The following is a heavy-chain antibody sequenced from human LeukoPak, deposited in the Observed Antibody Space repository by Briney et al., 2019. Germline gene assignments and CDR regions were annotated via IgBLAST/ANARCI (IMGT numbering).Heavy chain of an antibody. J-gene: IGHJ6*02. CDR2: ITSSSSHI. D-gene: IGHD6-13*01. CDR1: GFTFSHYS. CDR3: ARSEQQLVYYYYYYGMDV. V-gene: IGHV3-21*01. Sequence: GGSLRLSCAACGFTFSHYSIDWVRQAPGKGLERVASITSSSSHIYYADSVKGRFTISRDNSKNTLYLQMNSLRAEDTAVYYCARSEQQLVYYYYYYGMDVWGQGTTVTVSS.